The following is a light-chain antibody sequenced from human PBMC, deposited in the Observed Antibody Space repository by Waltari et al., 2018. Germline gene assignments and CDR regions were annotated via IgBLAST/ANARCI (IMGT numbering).Light chain of an antibody. CDR3: LLYDGSDQV. CDR1: AGAFTRGNY. J-gene: IGLJ3*02. CDR2: STT. V-gene: IGLV7-43*01. Sequence: QTVVTQEPSLTVSPGGAVTLTCASSAGAFTRGNYPNWIQQKPGQVPRSLIHSTTNRHSWTPARFSGSLLGGKAALTLSGVQPEDEAEYYCLLYDGSDQVFGGGTKLTVL.